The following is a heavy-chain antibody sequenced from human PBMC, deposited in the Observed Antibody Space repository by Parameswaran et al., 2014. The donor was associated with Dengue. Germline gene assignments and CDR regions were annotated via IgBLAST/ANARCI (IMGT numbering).Heavy chain of an antibody. CDR2: IRSKANSYAT. V-gene: IGHV3-73*01. Sequence: VRQMPGKGLEWVGRIRSKANSYATAYAASVKGRFTISRDDSKNTAYLQMNSLKTEDTAVYYCTRPFTYYYDSSGYYSDYWGQGTLVTVSS. J-gene: IGHJ4*02. CDR3: TRPFTYYYDSSGYYSDY. D-gene: IGHD3-22*01.